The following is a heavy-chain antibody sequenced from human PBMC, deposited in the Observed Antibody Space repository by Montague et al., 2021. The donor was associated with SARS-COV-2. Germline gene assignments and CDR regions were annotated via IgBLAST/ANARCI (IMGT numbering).Heavy chain of an antibody. CDR1: GGSISSYY. CDR3: ARAILTGYLVVPLGGHFDV. Sequence: SETLSLTCTVSGGSISSYYWSWIRQPPGKGLEWIGYIYFSGNTNYNPSLKSRVTLSVNTSKNQFSLKMSSVTAADTAVYCCARAILTGYLVVPLGGHFDVWGQGTLVTVSS. D-gene: IGHD3-9*01. V-gene: IGHV4-59*01. J-gene: IGHJ4*02. CDR2: IYFSGNT.